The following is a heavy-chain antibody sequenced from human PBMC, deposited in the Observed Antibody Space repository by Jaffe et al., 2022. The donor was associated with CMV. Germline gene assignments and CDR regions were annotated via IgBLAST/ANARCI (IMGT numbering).Heavy chain of an antibody. CDR3: ARDASVVVVAATPYYYGMDV. CDR1: GFTFSDYY. V-gene: IGHV3-11*01. Sequence: QVQLVESGGGLVKPGGSLRLSCAASGFTFSDYYMSWIRQAPGKGLEWVSYISSSGSTIYYADSVKGRFTISRDNAKNSLYLQMNSLRAEDTAVYYCARDASVVVVAATPYYYGMDVWGQGTTVTVSS. CDR2: ISSSGSTI. D-gene: IGHD2-15*01. J-gene: IGHJ6*02.